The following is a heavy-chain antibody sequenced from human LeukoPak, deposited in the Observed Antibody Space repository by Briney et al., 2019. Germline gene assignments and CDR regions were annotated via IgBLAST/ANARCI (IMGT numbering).Heavy chain of an antibody. Sequence: GGSLRLSCAASGFTFSSYWMSWVRQAPGKGLEWVANIKQDGSEKYYVDSVEGRFTISRDNAKNSLYLQMNSLRAEDTAVYYCAREALEYSSRGEYFQHWGQGTLVTVSS. J-gene: IGHJ1*01. CDR2: IKQDGSEK. V-gene: IGHV3-7*01. CDR1: GFTFSSYW. D-gene: IGHD6-13*01. CDR3: AREALEYSSRGEYFQH.